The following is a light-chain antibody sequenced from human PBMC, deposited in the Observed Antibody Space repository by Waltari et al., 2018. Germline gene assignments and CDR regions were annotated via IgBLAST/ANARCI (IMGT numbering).Light chain of an antibody. CDR2: EVN. V-gene: IGLV2-14*01. Sequence: HSALAQPASVSGSPGQSISISCTGTSRDGGAYNYVSWYQQHPGKPPRLMIYEVNNRPSGVSNRFSGSKSGNTASLTISGLQAEDEADYYCSSFTTTNSWVFGGGTKLTVL. CDR3: SSFTTTNSWV. CDR1: SRDGGAYNY. J-gene: IGLJ3*02.